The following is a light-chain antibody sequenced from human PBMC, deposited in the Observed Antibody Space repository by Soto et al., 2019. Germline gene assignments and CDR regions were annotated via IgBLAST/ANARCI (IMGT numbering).Light chain of an antibody. J-gene: IGKJ1*01. V-gene: IGKV3-15*01. CDR3: QQYNNWPRT. CDR2: GAS. CDR1: QSVSSN. Sequence: EIVMTQSPATLSVSPGERATLSCRASQSVSSNLAWYQQKPGQAPRLLIYGASTRATAIPASFSGSGSGTEFTITISSLQSEDFAVYYCQQYNNWPRTFGQGTKVEIK.